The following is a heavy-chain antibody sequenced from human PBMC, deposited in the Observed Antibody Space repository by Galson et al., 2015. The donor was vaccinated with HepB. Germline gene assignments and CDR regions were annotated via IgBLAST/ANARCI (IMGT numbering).Heavy chain of an antibody. J-gene: IGHJ4*02. D-gene: IGHD2-2*02. V-gene: IGHV3-30*18. Sequence: SLRLSCAASGFTFSSYGMHWVRQAPGKGLEWVAVISYDGSNKYYADSVKGRFTISRDNSKNTLYLQMNSLRAEDTAVYYCAKGGYCSSTSCYMRRGCDYWGQGTLVTVSS. CDR2: ISYDGSNK. CDR1: GFTFSSYG. CDR3: AKGGYCSSTSCYMRRGCDY.